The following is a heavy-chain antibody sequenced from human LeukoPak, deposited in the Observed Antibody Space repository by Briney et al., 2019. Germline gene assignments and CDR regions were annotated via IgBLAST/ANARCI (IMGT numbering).Heavy chain of an antibody. CDR1: GGSISTYY. Sequence: SETLSLTCTVSGGSISTYYWTWIRQPPVKGLEWIGYIYYTGNTNYNPSLRSRVTISLDTSKNQFSLKLNSVTAADTAVYYCARGMIVATRPYYFDYWGQGTLVTVSS. V-gene: IGHV4-59*01. D-gene: IGHD5-12*01. J-gene: IGHJ4*02. CDR2: IYYTGNT. CDR3: ARGMIVATRPYYFDY.